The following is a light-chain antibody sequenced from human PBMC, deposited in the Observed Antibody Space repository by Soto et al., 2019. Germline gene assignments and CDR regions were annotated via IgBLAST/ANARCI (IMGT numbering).Light chain of an antibody. CDR3: QTWGTDIQ. CDR1: SGHSNYA. Sequence: QPVLTQSPSASASLGASVKLTCTLSSGHSNYAIAWHQQQPEKGPRYLMTVNSDGSHIKGDGIPDRFSGSSSGAERYLTISSLQSEDEADYYCQTWGTDIQLGGGTKLTVL. J-gene: IGLJ2*01. V-gene: IGLV4-69*01. CDR2: VNSDGSH.